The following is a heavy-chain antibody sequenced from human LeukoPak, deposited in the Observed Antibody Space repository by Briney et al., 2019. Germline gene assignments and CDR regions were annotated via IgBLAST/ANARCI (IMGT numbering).Heavy chain of an antibody. CDR2: INHSGST. D-gene: IGHD3-10*01. J-gene: IGHJ4*02. V-gene: IGHV4-39*07. CDR1: GGSISSSSYY. Sequence: SETLSLTCTVSGGSISSSSYYWGWIRQPPGKGLEWIGEINHSGSTSNHNPSLKSRVTMSVDTSKNQFSLKLSSVTAADTAVYYCARSDPNYYGSGSYPDYWGQGTLVTVSS. CDR3: ARSDPNYYGSGSYPDY.